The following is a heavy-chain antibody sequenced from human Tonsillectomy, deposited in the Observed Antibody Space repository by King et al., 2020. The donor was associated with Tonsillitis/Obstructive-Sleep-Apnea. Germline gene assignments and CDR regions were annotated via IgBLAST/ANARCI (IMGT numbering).Heavy chain of an antibody. CDR3: AKTAAPRSSGWYLYAFDI. D-gene: IGHD6-19*01. V-gene: IGHV3-9*01. CDR2: ISWNSGRI. Sequence: VQLVESGGGLVQPGRSLRLSCAASGFTFDDYAMHWVRQAPGKGLEWVSGISWNSGRIGYVDSVKGRFTISRDNAKNSLYLQMNSLRAEDTALYYCAKTAAPRSSGWYLYAFDIWGQGTMVTVSS. CDR1: GFTFDDYA. J-gene: IGHJ3*02.